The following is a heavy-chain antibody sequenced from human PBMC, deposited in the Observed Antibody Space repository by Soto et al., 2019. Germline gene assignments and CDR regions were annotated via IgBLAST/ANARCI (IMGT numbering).Heavy chain of an antibody. D-gene: IGHD2-15*01. V-gene: IGHV3-7*03. J-gene: IGHJ4*02. CDR1: GFTFISYW. Sequence: EVQLVESGGGLVQPGGSLRLPCAASGFTFISYWMSWVRHAPGKGLEWVANIKQDGSEKYYVDSVKGRFTISRDNAKNSLYLQMNSLRAEDTAVYYCARDRKWVVAANIFDYWGQGTLVTVSS. CDR2: IKQDGSEK. CDR3: ARDRKWVVAANIFDY.